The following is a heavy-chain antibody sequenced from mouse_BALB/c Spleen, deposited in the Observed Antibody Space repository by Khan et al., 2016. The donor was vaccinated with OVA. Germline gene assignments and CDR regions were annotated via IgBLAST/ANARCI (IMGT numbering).Heavy chain of an antibody. V-gene: IGHV3-2*02. D-gene: IGHD1-1*01. Sequence: EVQLVESGPGLVKPSQSLSLTCTVTGYSITSGYAWNWIRQFPGNKLEWMGYISYSGSTSYNPSLRSRISITRDTSKNQFFLQLNSVTTEDTATDYCERKNYYGYAMDYWGQGTSVTVSS. CDR2: ISYSGST. CDR3: ERKNYYGYAMDY. CDR1: GYSITSGYA. J-gene: IGHJ4*01.